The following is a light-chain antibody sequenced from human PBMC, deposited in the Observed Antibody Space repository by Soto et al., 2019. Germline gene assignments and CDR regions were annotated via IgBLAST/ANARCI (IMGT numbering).Light chain of an antibody. CDR3: QKYNSAPLT. CDR2: SAS. Sequence: DIQMTQSPSSLSASVGVRVTLTCRATQVITNFLAWYQQKPGKVPRLLIYSASTLQSGVPSRFSGSGYGTEFTLTISSLQPEDVATYYCQKYNSAPLTFGGGTKVEIK. CDR1: QVITNF. V-gene: IGKV1-27*01. J-gene: IGKJ4*01.